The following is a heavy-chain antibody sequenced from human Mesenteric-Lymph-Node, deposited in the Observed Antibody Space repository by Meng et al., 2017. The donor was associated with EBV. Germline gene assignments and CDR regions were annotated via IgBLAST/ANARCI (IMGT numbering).Heavy chain of an antibody. Sequence: QMHLQGPGPGLGKPSGTMSLTCTVSGVSITSNNWWTRVRQPPGKGLEWIGKIYHSGGTNYNPSLESRVTISVDKSTNQFSLRVSSVTAADTAVYYCASRYCPTTSCRQDWGQGTLVTVSS. CDR1: GVSITSNNW. CDR3: ASRYCPTTSCRQD. CDR2: IYHSGGT. V-gene: IGHV4-4*02. D-gene: IGHD2-2*01. J-gene: IGHJ4*02.